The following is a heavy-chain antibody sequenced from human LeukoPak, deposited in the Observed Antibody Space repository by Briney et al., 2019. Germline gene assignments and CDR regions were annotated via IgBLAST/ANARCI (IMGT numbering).Heavy chain of an antibody. D-gene: IGHD6-13*01. CDR2: IYYSGST. CDR3: ARLDTERIAAAAMDPEYYYGMDV. J-gene: IGHJ6*02. CDR1: GGSISSYY. Sequence: SETLSLTCTVSGGSISSYYWSWIRQPPGKGLEWIGYIYYSGSTNYNPSLKSRVTISVDTSKNQFSLKLSSVTAADTAVYYCARLDTERIAAAAMDPEYYYGMDVWGQGTTVTVSS. V-gene: IGHV4-59*08.